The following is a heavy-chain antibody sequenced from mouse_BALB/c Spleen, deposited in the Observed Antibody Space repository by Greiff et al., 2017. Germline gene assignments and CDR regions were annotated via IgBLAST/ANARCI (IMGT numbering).Heavy chain of an antibody. J-gene: IGHJ4*01. Sequence: VQLQQPGAELVMPGASVKMSCKASGYTFTDYWMHWVKQRPGQGLEWIGAIDTSDSYTSYNQKFKGKATLTVDESSSTAYMQLSSLTSEDSAVYYCAVWLRRAMDYWGQGTSVTVSS. CDR3: AVWLRRAMDY. CDR2: IDTSDSYT. CDR1: GYTFTDYW. V-gene: IGHV1-69*01. D-gene: IGHD2-2*01.